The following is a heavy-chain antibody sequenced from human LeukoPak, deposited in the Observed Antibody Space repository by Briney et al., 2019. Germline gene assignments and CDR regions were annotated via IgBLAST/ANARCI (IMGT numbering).Heavy chain of an antibody. Sequence: GGSLRLSCAASGFTFSSYAMSWVRQAPGKGLEWVSAISSNGGSTYYADSVKGRFTISRDNSKNTLYLQMSSLRAEDTAVYYCVKDYSSSSFDYWGQGTLVTVSS. J-gene: IGHJ4*02. CDR1: GFTFSSYA. CDR2: ISSNGGST. D-gene: IGHD6-13*01. CDR3: VKDYSSSSFDY. V-gene: IGHV3-64D*06.